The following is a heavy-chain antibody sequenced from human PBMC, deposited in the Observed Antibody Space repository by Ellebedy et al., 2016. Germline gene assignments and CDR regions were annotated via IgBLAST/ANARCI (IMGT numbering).Heavy chain of an antibody. V-gene: IGHV3-23*01. D-gene: IGHD4-11*01. Sequence: GESLKISCAASGFTFRSYTMAWVRQAPGKGLEWVSAISGGADSTYYADSVKGRFTISRDNSKNTLYLQMNSLRAEDTAVYYCARALPRPGADYSNYAGFDYWGQGTLVTVSS. CDR2: ISGGADST. J-gene: IGHJ4*02. CDR3: ARALPRPGADYSNYAGFDY. CDR1: GFTFRSYT.